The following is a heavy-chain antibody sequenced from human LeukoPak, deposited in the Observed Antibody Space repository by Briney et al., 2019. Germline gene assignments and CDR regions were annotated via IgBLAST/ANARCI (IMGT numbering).Heavy chain of an antibody. CDR1: GFMFSSYW. CDR3: ARDKEAAVDFWSGYYPL. CDR2: IKRDGSEK. D-gene: IGHD3-3*01. Sequence: GGSLRLSCAASGFMFSSYWMGWVRQAPGKGLEWVANIKRDGSEKYYVDSVKGRFTISRDNAQNSLYLQMNSLRAEDTAVYYCARDKEAAVDFWSGYYPLWGQGTLATVSS. V-gene: IGHV3-7*01. J-gene: IGHJ4*02.